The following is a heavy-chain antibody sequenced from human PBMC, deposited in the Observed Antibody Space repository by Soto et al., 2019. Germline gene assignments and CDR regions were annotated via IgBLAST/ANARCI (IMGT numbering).Heavy chain of an antibody. CDR1: GGSFSGYY. CDR3: ATGLGVDVGGDVDC. CDR2: IDHSGGT. D-gene: IGHD2-21*01. Sequence: QLQLQQWGAGLLKPSETLSLTCAVNGGSFSGYYWTSIRQPPGKGLEWIAVIDHSGGTNYNPSLTRRVTIPLDTSKNPFSLNLSSVTAADMAVYYRATGLGVDVGGDVDCWGEGTMVTVSS. V-gene: IGHV4-34*01. J-gene: IGHJ3*01.